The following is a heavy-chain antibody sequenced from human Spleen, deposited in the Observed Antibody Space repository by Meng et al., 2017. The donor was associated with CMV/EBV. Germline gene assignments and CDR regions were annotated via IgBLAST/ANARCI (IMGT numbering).Heavy chain of an antibody. D-gene: IGHD2-2*01. CDR3: AKDLHCSSTSCYNGFDP. CDR2: ISADSTTI. Sequence: GESLKISCAASGFTFSDYTMNWFRQVPGKGLEWLSYISADSTTIYYADSVRGRFTISRDNANNSLYLQMNSLRAEDTALYYCAKDLHCSSTSCYNGFDPWGQGTLVTVSS. J-gene: IGHJ5*02. CDR1: GFTFSDYT. V-gene: IGHV3-48*04.